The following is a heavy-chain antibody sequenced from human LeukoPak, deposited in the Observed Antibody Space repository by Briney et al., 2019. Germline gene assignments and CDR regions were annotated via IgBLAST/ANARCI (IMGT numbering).Heavy chain of an antibody. V-gene: IGHV3-21*01. D-gene: IGHD6-19*01. Sequence: GGSLRPSCAASGFTLSNYNMNWVRQAPGEGLEWVSSISGSSSYLFFADSVKGRFTISRDNTKNSLYLQMNSLRVDDTAVYYCARDAVTGYSSGWYKPFPFDYWGQGSLVTVSS. CDR3: ARDAVTGYSSGWYKPFPFDY. CDR2: ISGSSSYL. CDR1: GFTLSNYN. J-gene: IGHJ4*02.